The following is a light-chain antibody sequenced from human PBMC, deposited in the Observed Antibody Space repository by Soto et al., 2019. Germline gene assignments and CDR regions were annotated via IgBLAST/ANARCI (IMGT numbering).Light chain of an antibody. Sequence: QSVLTQPPSASGSPGQSVAISCTGTSSDVGGYNYVSWYQRHPGKAPKLTIYEVNKRPSGVPDRFSGSKSGNTASLTVSGLQAEDEADYYCSSYAGSSNVFGTGTKVTVL. CDR2: EVN. CDR3: SSYAGSSNV. CDR1: SSDVGGYNY. V-gene: IGLV2-8*01. J-gene: IGLJ1*01.